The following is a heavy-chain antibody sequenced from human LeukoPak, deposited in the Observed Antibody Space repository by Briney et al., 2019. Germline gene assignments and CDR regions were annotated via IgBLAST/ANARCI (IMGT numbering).Heavy chain of an antibody. CDR2: IYYSGST. J-gene: IGHJ5*02. V-gene: IGHV4-39*01. CDR3: ARWGVQGWFDH. Sequence: PSETLSLTCTVSGGSISSSSHYWAWIRQPPGKGLEWIGNIYYSGSTYYYPSLKSRVTISVDTSKNQFSLKLSSVTAADTAVYYCARWGVQGWFDHWGQGTLVTVSS. D-gene: IGHD1-1*01. CDR1: GGSISSSSHY.